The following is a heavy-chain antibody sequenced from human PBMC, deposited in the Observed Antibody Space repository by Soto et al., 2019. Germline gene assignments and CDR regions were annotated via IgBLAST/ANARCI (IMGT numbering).Heavy chain of an antibody. CDR2: ISWNSGSI. J-gene: IGHJ6*02. D-gene: IGHD6-6*01. CDR3: AKDIEGSSPYYYYYYGMDV. Sequence: EVQLVESGGGLVQPGRSLRLSSAASGFTFDDYAMHWVRQAPGKGLEWVSGISWNSGSIGYADSVKGRFTISRDNAKNSLYLQMNSLRAEDTALYYCAKDIEGSSPYYYYYYGMDVWGQGTTVTVSS. V-gene: IGHV3-9*01. CDR1: GFTFDDYA.